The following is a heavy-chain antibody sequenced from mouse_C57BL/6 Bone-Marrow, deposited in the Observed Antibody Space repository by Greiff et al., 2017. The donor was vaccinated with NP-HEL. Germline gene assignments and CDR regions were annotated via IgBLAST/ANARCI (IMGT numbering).Heavy chain of an antibody. J-gene: IGHJ1*03. Sequence: VQLKQSVAELVRPGASVKLSCTASGFNIKNTYMHWVKQRPEQGLEWIGRIDPANGNTKYAPKFQGKATITADTSSNTAYLQLSSLTSEDTAIYYCARTSITTVVDWYFDVWGTGTTVTVSS. D-gene: IGHD1-1*01. CDR2: IDPANGNT. V-gene: IGHV14-3*01. CDR3: ARTSITTVVDWYFDV. CDR1: GFNIKNTY.